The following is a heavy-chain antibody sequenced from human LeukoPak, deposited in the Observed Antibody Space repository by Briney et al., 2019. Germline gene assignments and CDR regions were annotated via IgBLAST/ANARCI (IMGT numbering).Heavy chain of an antibody. CDR1: EFIFSSYW. CDR3: ARSPAPGTCDY. CDR2: INHDENEK. D-gene: IGHD6-13*01. J-gene: IGHJ4*02. V-gene: IGHV3-7*03. Sequence: GGSLRLSCAASEFIFSSYWMSWVRQPPGKGLEWVANINHDENEKYYVDSVAGRFTVSRDNAKKSLFLQMNNLRVEDTAVYYCARSPAPGTCDYWGQGALVMVSS.